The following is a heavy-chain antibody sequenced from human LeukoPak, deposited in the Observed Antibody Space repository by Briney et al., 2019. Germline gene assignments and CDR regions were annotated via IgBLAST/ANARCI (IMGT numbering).Heavy chain of an antibody. D-gene: IGHD3-9*01. Sequence: GGSLRLSCAASGFTFSSYWMSWVRQAPGKGLEWVANIKQDGSEKYYVDSVKGRFTISRDNAKNSLYLQMNSLGAEDTAVYYCAREWYFDWLDYWGQGTLVTVSS. CDR1: GFTFSSYW. CDR2: IKQDGSEK. CDR3: AREWYFDWLDY. V-gene: IGHV3-7*01. J-gene: IGHJ4*02.